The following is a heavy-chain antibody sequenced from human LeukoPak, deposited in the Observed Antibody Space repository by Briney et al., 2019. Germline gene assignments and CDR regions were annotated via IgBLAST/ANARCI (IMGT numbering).Heavy chain of an antibody. CDR2: MNANSGIT. D-gene: IGHD3-3*01. Sequence: ASVKVSCMASGDTFTSYDLNWGRHAPGQRLEWMGWMNANSGITVYAQKFQGTGTMTRNTSISTAYMELSRLRSEDTAVYYCARKVRRVYDFWSGYRRPGTDVWGKGTTATVSS. V-gene: IGHV1-8*01. J-gene: IGHJ6*03. CDR3: ARKVRRVYDFWSGYRRPGTDV. CDR1: GDTFTSYD.